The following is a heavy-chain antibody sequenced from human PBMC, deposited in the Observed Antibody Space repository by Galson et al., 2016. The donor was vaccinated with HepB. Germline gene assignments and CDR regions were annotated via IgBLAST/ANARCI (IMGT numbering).Heavy chain of an antibody. J-gene: IGHJ4*02. CDR1: GGSITSNNYY. D-gene: IGHD3-16*01. V-gene: IGHV4-39*01. CDR2: IYYSGTT. Sequence: ETLSLTCTVSGGSITSNNYYWGWIRQPPGKGLEWIGTIYYSGTTYYNPSLKSRVTISADTSKNQFSLKLSSVTAADTAMYYCARRLWGSQTFDHWGQGTLVTVSS. CDR3: ARRLWGSQTFDH.